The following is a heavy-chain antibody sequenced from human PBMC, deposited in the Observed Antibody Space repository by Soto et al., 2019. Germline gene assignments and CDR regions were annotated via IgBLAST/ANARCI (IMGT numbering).Heavy chain of an antibody. J-gene: IGHJ5*02. CDR1: GGSIGSGGYY. CDR2: ICYSGST. Sequence: PSETLSLTCTVSGGSIGSGGYYWSWIRQHPGKGLEWIGYICYSGSTYYIPSLKSRVTIPVDTSKNQFSLKLRSVTATNTAVYYCARVSSSSQWFDPWGQGTLVTVSS. V-gene: IGHV4-31*03. CDR3: ARVSSSSQWFDP. D-gene: IGHD6-13*01.